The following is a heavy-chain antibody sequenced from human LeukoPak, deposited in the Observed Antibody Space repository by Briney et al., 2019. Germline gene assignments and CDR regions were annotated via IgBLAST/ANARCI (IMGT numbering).Heavy chain of an antibody. CDR2: IYPGDSDT. Sequence: SGESLKISCKGSGYSFTSYWIGWVRQMPGKGLEGMGIIYPGDSDTRYSPSFQGQVTISADKSISTAYLQWSSLKASDTAMYYCATDTGGKPYLQYFQHWGQGTLVTVSS. D-gene: IGHD2/OR15-2a*01. V-gene: IGHV5-51*01. CDR1: GYSFTSYW. CDR3: ATDTGGKPYLQYFQH. J-gene: IGHJ1*01.